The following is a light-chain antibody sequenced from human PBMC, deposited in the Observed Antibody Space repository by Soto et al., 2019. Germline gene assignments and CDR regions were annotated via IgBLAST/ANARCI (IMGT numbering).Light chain of an antibody. CDR1: QTVSNY. J-gene: IGKJ5*01. CDR2: DAS. V-gene: IGKV3-11*01. CDR3: QQRSNWPPIT. Sequence: EIVLTQSPATLSLSPRERATLSCRAIQTVSNYLAWYQQKPGQAPRLLIYDASIRATGIPARFSGSGSGTDFTLTISSLEPEDFAVYYCQQRSNWPPITFGQGTRLEIK.